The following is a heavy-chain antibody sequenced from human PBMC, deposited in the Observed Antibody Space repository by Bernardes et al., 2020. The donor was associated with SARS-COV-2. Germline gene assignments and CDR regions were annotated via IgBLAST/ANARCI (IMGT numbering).Heavy chain of an antibody. Sequence: GGSLRLSCAASGFTFGGYWMHWVRQAPGKGLVWVSRIISDGSSTNYADSVKGRFTISRDNAKNTLYLQMNSLRAEDTAVYYCARGSCSSTSCYKRFDYWGQGTLVTVSS. CDR2: IISDGSST. J-gene: IGHJ4*02. CDR1: GFTFGGYW. CDR3: ARGSCSSTSCYKRFDY. D-gene: IGHD2-2*02. V-gene: IGHV3-74*01.